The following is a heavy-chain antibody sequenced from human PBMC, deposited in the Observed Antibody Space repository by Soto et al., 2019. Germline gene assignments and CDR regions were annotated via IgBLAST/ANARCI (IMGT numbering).Heavy chain of an antibody. D-gene: IGHD3-16*02. CDR3: AAPRVYDYIWGSYRSFVLGAQVGYYFDY. V-gene: IGHV4-39*01. CDR1: GGSISSSSYY. CDR2: IYYSGST. Sequence: PSETLSLTCTVSGGSISSSSYYWGWIRQPPGKGLEWIGSIYYSGSTYYNPSLKSRVTISVDTSKNQFSLKLSSVTAADTAVYYCAAPRVYDYIWGSYRSFVLGAQVGYYFDYWGQGTLVTVSS. J-gene: IGHJ4*02.